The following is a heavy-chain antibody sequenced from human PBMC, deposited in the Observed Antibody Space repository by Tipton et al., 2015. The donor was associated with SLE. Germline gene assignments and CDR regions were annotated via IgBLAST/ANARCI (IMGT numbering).Heavy chain of an antibody. D-gene: IGHD6-13*01. CDR1: GGSISSYY. V-gene: IGHV4-4*07. CDR2: IYNSGST. J-gene: IGHJ3*02. Sequence: LRLSCTVSGGSISSYYWSWMRQPARKGLEWIGRIYNSGSTDYNPSLKRRVTMSVDPSKNQFSLKLSSVTAADTALYYCARSGIAAVPSDAFDIWGQGTMVTVSS. CDR3: ARSGIAAVPSDAFDI.